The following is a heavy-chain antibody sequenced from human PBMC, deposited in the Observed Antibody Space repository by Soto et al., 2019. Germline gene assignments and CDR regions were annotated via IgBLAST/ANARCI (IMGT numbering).Heavy chain of an antibody. Sequence: ASVKVSCKASGYTFTGYYMHWVRQAPGQGLEWMGWINPNSGGTNYAQKFQGWVTMTRDTSISTAYMELSRLRSDDTAVYYCARGSRLKLRFLEWPTRNDAFDIWGQGTMVNVSS. CDR1: GYTFTGYY. J-gene: IGHJ3*02. V-gene: IGHV1-2*04. D-gene: IGHD3-3*01. CDR3: ARGSRLKLRFLEWPTRNDAFDI. CDR2: INPNSGGT.